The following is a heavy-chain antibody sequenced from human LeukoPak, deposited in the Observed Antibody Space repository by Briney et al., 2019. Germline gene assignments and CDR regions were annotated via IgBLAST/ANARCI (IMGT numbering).Heavy chain of an antibody. CDR1: GGSISSGGYY. D-gene: IGHD6-13*01. CDR3: AREGGTLAAAGRRGFDY. CDR2: IYYSGST. J-gene: IGHJ4*02. Sequence: PSGTLSLTCTVSGGSISSGGYYWSWIRQHPGKGLEWIGYIYYSGSTYYNPSLKSRVTISVDTSKNQFSLKLSSVTAADTAVYYCAREGGTLAAAGRRGFDYWGQGTLVTVSS. V-gene: IGHV4-31*03.